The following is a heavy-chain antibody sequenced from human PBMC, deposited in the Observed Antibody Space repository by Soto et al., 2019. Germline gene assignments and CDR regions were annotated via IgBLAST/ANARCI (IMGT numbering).Heavy chain of an antibody. CDR3: ARDCGRGYGMDV. V-gene: IGHV3-48*02. J-gene: IGHJ6*02. CDR2: ITKSSRII. CDR1: GFTFSSYS. Sequence: EVQLVESGGGLVQPGGSLRLSCAASGFTFSSYSMNWVRKAPGKGLEWVSYITKSSRIIYYADSVKGRFTISRDNAKNSLYLQMNSLRDEDTAVYYCARDCGRGYGMDVWGQGTTVTVSS.